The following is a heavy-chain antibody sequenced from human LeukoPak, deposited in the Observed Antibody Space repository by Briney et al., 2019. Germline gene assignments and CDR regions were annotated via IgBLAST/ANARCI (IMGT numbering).Heavy chain of an antibody. D-gene: IGHD2-2*02. J-gene: IGHJ5*02. Sequence: SETLSLTCSVSGGSISSYYWSWLRQPPGKGLEWIGYISYSGSTNYNPSLKSRVTISVDTSKNQFSLQLSSVTAADTAVYYCAREFYTALRSWGQGTLVTVSS. CDR1: GGSISSYY. CDR3: AREFYTALRS. CDR2: ISYSGST. V-gene: IGHV4-59*01.